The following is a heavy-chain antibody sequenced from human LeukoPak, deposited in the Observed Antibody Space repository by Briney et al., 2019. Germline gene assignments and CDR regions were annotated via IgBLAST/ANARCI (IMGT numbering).Heavy chain of an antibody. CDR3: ARVTVKPNWFDP. J-gene: IGHJ5*02. CDR1: GYTFTVYY. Sequence: ASVKVSCKASGYTFTVYYIHWVRQAPGQGLEWMGWINPNSGGTNYAQKFQGRVTMTRDTSISTAYMELSRLRSDGTAVYYCARVTVKPNWFDPWGQGTLVTVSS. CDR2: INPNSGGT. D-gene: IGHD4-17*01. V-gene: IGHV1-2*02.